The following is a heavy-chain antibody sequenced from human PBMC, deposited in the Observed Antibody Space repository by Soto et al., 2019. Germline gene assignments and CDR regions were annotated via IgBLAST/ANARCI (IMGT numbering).Heavy chain of an antibody. V-gene: IGHV1-3*01. CDR1: GYIVTGYA. CDR3: ETTAAGTNYLDH. CDR2: IAAGNGNT. D-gene: IGHD6-25*01. Sequence: QVQLVQSGTEARKPGASVKVSCRASGYIVTGYAIQWVRQAPGQRLEWMGWIAAGNGNTRYSQKFQDRVTISRDISASTAYMELTSLRSEDTAIYYCETTAAGTNYLDHWGQGTLVTVYS. J-gene: IGHJ4*02.